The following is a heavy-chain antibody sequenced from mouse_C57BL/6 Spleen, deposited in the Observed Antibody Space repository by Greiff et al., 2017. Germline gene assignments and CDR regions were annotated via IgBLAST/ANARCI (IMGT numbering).Heavy chain of an antibody. CDR3: VRERGLRVFDY. Sequence: EVMLVESGGGLVQPKGSLKLSCAASGFTFNTYAMHWVRQAPGKGLEWVARISSKSSNPASYYAVPVKDRFTISRDDSQSMLYLQMNNLKTEDTAMYYCVRERGLRVFDYWGQGTTLTVSS. D-gene: IGHD2-2*01. J-gene: IGHJ2*01. CDR2: ISSKSSNPAS. CDR1: GFTFNTYA. V-gene: IGHV10-3*01.